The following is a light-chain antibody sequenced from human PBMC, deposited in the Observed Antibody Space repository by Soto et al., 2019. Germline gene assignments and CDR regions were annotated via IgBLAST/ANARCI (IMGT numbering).Light chain of an antibody. CDR1: QSVSSSY. Sequence: EIVLTQSPGTLSLSPGDRATLSCRASQSVSSSYLAWYQQKPGLAPRLLIYDASSRATGIPDRFSGSGSGTDFTLTISRLEPEDFAVYYCQQYDSSPRTFGQGTKVHIK. V-gene: IGKV3D-20*01. CDR3: QQYDSSPRT. CDR2: DAS. J-gene: IGKJ1*01.